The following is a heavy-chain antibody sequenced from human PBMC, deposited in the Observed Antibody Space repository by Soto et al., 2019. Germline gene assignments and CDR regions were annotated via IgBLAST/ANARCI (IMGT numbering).Heavy chain of an antibody. V-gene: IGHV3-23*01. CDR2: ISGSGDST. D-gene: IGHD3-10*01. CDR3: AKDVLLWFGELTPGAFYGMDV. CDR1: GFTSSDYA. J-gene: IGHJ6*02. Sequence: EGQLLESGGGLVQPGGSLRLSCAASGFTSSDYAMSWVRQAPGKRLEWVSLISGSGDSTYYADSVKGRFTISRDNSKNTLYLQMNSLRAEDTAVYYCAKDVLLWFGELTPGAFYGMDVWGQGTAVTVSS.